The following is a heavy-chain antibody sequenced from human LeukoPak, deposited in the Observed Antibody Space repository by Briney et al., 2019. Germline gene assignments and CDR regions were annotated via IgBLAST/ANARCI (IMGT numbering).Heavy chain of an antibody. V-gene: IGHV1-2*02. J-gene: IGHJ6*03. CDR3: ARAGLVVVPAAMRDYYMDV. CDR1: GYTFTGYY. CDR2: INPNSGGT. Sequence: AASVKVSCKASGYTFTGYYMHWVRQAPGQGLDWMGWINPNSGGTNYAQKFQGRVTVTRDTSISTAYMELSRLRSDDTAVYYCARAGLVVVPAAMRDYYMDVWGKGTTVTVSS. D-gene: IGHD2-2*01.